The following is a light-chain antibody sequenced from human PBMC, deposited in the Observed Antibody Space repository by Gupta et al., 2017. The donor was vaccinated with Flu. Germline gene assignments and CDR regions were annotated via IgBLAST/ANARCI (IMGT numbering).Light chain of an antibody. CDR2: DVS. CDR3: SSYTSTTTLV. Sequence: QSALTQPASVSGSPGQSITISCTRSSSDVGGYNSVSWYQHHPGRAPKLMIYDVSNWPSGVSDRFSGSKSGNTAFLTISGLQAEDEAEYYCSSYTSTTTLVFGTGTKVNVL. J-gene: IGLJ1*01. V-gene: IGLV2-14*01. CDR1: SSDVGGYNS.